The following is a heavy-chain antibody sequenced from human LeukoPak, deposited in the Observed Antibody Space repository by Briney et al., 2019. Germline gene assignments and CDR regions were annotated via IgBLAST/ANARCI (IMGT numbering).Heavy chain of an antibody. D-gene: IGHD6-19*01. CDR3: ARASSVAVAGSFSY. CDR1: GYTFTSYG. Sequence: ASVKVSCKASGYTFTSYGISWVRQAPGQGLEWMGWISAYNGNTNYAQKLQGRVTVTTDTSTSTAYMELRSLRSDDTAVYYCARASSVAVAGSFSYWGQGTLVTVSS. V-gene: IGHV1-18*01. CDR2: ISAYNGNT. J-gene: IGHJ4*02.